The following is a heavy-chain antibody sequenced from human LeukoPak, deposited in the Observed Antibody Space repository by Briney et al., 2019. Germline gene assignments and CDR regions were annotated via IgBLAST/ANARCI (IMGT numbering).Heavy chain of an antibody. V-gene: IGHV3-23*01. J-gene: IGHJ4*02. D-gene: IGHD6-19*01. CDR1: GFTFSSYA. Sequence: PGGSLRLSCAASGFTFSSYAMSWVRQAPGKGLQWVSGIGGSGGSTYYADSVKGRFTISRDNSMNALFLQMNSLRAEDTAVYYCAKAEKKGSSRPFNYWGQGSLLTVSS. CDR2: IGGSGGST. CDR3: AKAEKKGSSRPFNY.